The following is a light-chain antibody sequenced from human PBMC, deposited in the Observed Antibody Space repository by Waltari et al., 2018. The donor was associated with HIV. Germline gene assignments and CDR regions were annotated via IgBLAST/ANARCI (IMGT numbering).Light chain of an antibody. Sequence: QSALTQPASVSVSPGQSIAIPCNGTSGDIGAFNLVSWYQQYPGKAPQLIISGVFRRPSGISPRFSGTKSGNTASLTISKLRPEDEADYYCCSYAGCNTYVFGSGTQVTVL. J-gene: IGLJ1*01. CDR1: SGDIGAFNL. V-gene: IGLV2-23*02. CDR2: GVF. CDR3: CSYAGCNTYV.